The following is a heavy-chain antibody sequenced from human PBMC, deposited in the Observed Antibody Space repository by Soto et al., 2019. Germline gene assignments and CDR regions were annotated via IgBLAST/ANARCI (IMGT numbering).Heavy chain of an antibody. Sequence: QVQLQESGPGLVKPSETLSLTCTVSGGSISSYYWSWIRQPPGKGLEWIGYIHYSGSTNYNPSLKSRVTTSGDTSKNLFCLKLSSVAVADTAVYYCARKYGASFDYWGQGTLVTVSS. CDR3: ARKYGASFDY. J-gene: IGHJ4*02. CDR1: GGSISSYY. CDR2: IHYSGST. D-gene: IGHD4-17*01. V-gene: IGHV4-59*01.